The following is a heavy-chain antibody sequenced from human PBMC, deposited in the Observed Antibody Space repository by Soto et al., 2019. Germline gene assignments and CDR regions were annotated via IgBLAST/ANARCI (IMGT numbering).Heavy chain of an antibody. Sequence: ASVKVSCKASGYTFTSYGISWVRQAPGQGLEWMGWISAYNGNTNYAQKLQGRVTMTTDTSTSTAYMELRSLRSDDTAVYYCARDTLYYYDSSGYYPLDYWGQGTLVTVSS. CDR2: ISAYNGNT. CDR1: GYTFTSYG. CDR3: ARDTLYYYDSSGYYPLDY. J-gene: IGHJ4*02. V-gene: IGHV1-18*01. D-gene: IGHD3-22*01.